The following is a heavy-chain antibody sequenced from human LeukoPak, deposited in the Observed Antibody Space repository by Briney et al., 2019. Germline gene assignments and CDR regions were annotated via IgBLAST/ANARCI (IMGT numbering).Heavy chain of an antibody. CDR2: INSDGSIT. V-gene: IGHV3-74*01. Sequence: GGSLRLSCAASGFTFDDYAMHWVRQAPGKGLVWVSHINSDGSITSYADSVKGRFTISRDNAKNALYLQMNSLRAEDTAVYYCARDAVDTANAVWGQGTTVTVSS. D-gene: IGHD5-18*01. J-gene: IGHJ6*02. CDR1: GFTFDDYA. CDR3: ARDAVDTANAV.